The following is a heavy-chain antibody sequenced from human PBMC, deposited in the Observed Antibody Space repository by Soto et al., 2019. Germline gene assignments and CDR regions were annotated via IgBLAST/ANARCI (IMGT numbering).Heavy chain of an antibody. Sequence: SSAXSLTRTVAVCSIISGCYCWSWIRQHPGKGLEWIGYIYYSGSTYYKPSLKSRVTISVDPSKNQFSLKLSSVTAADTAVQYCARARYYRGTSGNWLETCGQGTLVNVYS. J-gene: IGHJ5*02. V-gene: IGHV4-31*02. CDR3: ARARYYRGTSGNWLET. CDR1: VCSIISGCYC. CDR2: IYYSGST. D-gene: IGHD1-26*01.